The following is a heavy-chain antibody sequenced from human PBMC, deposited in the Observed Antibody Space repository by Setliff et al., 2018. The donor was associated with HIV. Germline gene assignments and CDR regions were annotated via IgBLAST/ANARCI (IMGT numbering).Heavy chain of an antibody. D-gene: IGHD3-22*01. V-gene: IGHV5-51*01. CDR1: GYSFTNYR. CDR2: IYPGDSAP. Sequence: GESLKISCKASGYSFTNYRIGWVRQMPGKGLEWMGIIYPGDSAPRYSPSFQGQVTISADKSISTAYLQWSSLKASDTAMYYCARRMRYYDSSGYYGHYFDSWGQGTLVTVSS. CDR3: ARRMRYYDSSGYYGHYFDS. J-gene: IGHJ4*02.